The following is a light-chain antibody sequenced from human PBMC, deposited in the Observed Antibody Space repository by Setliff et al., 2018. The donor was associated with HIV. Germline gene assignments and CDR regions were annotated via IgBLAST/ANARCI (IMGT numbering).Light chain of an antibody. CDR3: MSYLSTNSYV. J-gene: IGLJ1*01. CDR2: DVI. Sequence: QSVLTQPASVSGTPGQSITISCTGSSSDIGTYDRVSWYQQRPDGGPRLIISDVIHRPSGVPHRFSGSKSGNTASLTISGLQTEDEADYYCMSYLSTNSYVFGTGTKVTVL. V-gene: IGLV2-14*03. CDR1: SSDIGTYDR.